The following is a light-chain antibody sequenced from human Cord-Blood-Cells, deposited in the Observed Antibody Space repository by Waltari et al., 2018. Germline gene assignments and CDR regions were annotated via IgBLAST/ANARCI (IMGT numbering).Light chain of an antibody. CDR1: SSDVGGYNY. Sequence: QSALTQPASVSGSPGQSITISCTGTSSDVGGYNYVSWYQQHPGKAPKLMIYDVSNRPSGVSNRFSGSKSGNTGSRPIYGLQAGDEADYYCSSYTSSSTYVFGTGTKVTVL. CDR3: SSYTSSSTYV. CDR2: DVS. J-gene: IGLJ1*01. V-gene: IGLV2-14*01.